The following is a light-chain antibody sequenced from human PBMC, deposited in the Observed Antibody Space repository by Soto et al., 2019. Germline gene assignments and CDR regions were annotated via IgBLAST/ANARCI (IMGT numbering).Light chain of an antibody. CDR3: HQYGSSPGT. CDR1: QSVINNY. CDR2: GAS. V-gene: IGKV3-20*01. J-gene: IGKJ1*01. Sequence: EIVLTQSPGTLSSSPGGRATLSCRASQSVINNYLAWYQQKRGQAPRLLIWGASIRAADLPDRFSGGGSETDFTLTISRLETEDFAVYYCHQYGSSPGTFGQGTKVEI.